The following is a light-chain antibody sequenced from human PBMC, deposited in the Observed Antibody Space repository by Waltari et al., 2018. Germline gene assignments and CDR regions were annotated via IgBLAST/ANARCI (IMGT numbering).Light chain of an antibody. V-gene: IGKV6-21*01. CDR2: YAS. J-gene: IGKJ5*01. CDR1: QSIGSS. Sequence: EVVLTQSPDFQSVTLKEKVTITCRDSQSIGSSVHWYQQEPDQSPKLLITYASQSFSGAPSRFSGSGSGTDFTLTLNGLEAEDAATYYCHQSRTFPITFGQGTRLEIK. CDR3: HQSRTFPIT.